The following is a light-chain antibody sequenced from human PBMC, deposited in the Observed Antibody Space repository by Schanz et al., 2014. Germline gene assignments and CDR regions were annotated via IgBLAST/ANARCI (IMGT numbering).Light chain of an antibody. V-gene: IGKV3-20*01. CDR2: GAS. CDR3: QQYGSLMWT. CDR1: QRLNHNY. Sequence: EIVLTQSPGTLSLSPGERATLSCRTSQRLNHNYLAWYQQKPGQAPRLVIYGASSRATDFPDRFSGSGSGTDFTLTISRLEPEDSAVYYCQQYGSLMWTFGQGTKVEIK. J-gene: IGKJ1*01.